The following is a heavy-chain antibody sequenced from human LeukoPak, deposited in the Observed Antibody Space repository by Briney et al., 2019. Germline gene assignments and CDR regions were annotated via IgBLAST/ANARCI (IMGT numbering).Heavy chain of an antibody. CDR1: GYTFTSYA. CDR2: INAGNGNT. D-gene: IGHD3-10*01. V-gene: IGHV1-3*01. J-gene: IGHJ4*02. Sequence: ASVKVSCKASGYTFTSYAMHWVRQAPGQRLEWMGWINAGNGNTKYSQKFQGRVTMTRDTSTSTVYMELSSLRSEDTAVYYCARGRITMVRGVFDYWGQGTLVTVSS. CDR3: ARGRITMVRGVFDY.